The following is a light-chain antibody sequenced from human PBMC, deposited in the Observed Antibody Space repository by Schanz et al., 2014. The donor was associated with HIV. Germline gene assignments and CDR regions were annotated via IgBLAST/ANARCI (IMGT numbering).Light chain of an antibody. Sequence: QSALTQPASVSGSLGQSITISCTGTSGDVGRYDYVSWYQQHPGKAPKFIIYEGTKRPSGISNRFSGSKSGNTASLRISGLQAEDEAVYYCSSYARTSILGQVIFGGGTKLTVL. CDR2: EGT. CDR1: SGDVGRYDY. V-gene: IGLV2-23*01. CDR3: SSYARTSILGQVI. J-gene: IGLJ2*01.